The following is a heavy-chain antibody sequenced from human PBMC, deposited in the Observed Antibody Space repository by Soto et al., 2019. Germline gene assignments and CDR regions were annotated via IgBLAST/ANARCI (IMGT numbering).Heavy chain of an antibody. Sequence: EVQLVESGGGLVQPGGSLRLSCAASGFTFSSYWMSWVRQAPGKGLEWVANIKQDGSEKYYVDSVKGRFTISRDNAKNSLYLQMNNLRAEDTAVYYCARDSHDYGDNRYFDLWGRGTLVTVSS. J-gene: IGHJ2*01. CDR2: IKQDGSEK. D-gene: IGHD4-17*01. CDR3: ARDSHDYGDNRYFDL. V-gene: IGHV3-7*01. CDR1: GFTFSSYW.